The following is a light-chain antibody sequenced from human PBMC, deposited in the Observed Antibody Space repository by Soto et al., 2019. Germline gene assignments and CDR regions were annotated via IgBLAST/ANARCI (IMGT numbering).Light chain of an antibody. CDR3: QQRGNWPPV. CDR2: DAS. Sequence: EIVLTQSPATLSLSPGERATLSCRASQSIGSFLAWYQQKPGQPPSLLIYDASNRATGIPGRFSGSGSGTDFTLTISSLEPEYFAFYCCQQRGNWPPVFGPGTKVNI. J-gene: IGKJ3*01. CDR1: QSIGSF. V-gene: IGKV3-11*01.